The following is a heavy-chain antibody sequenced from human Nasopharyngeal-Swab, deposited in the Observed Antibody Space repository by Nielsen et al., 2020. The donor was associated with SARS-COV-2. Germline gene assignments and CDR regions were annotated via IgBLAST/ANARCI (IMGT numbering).Heavy chain of an antibody. CDR2: ISYDGSNK. J-gene: IGHJ6*03. V-gene: IGHV3-30-3*01. CDR1: GFTFSSYA. D-gene: IGHD5-18*01. Sequence: GGSLRLSCAASGFTFSSYAMNWVRQAPGKGLEWVAVISYDGSNKYYADSVKGRFTISRDNSKNTLYLQMNSLRAEDTAVYYCARGGYSYGLYYYYYYMDVWGKGTTVTVSS. CDR3: ARGGYSYGLYYYYYYMDV.